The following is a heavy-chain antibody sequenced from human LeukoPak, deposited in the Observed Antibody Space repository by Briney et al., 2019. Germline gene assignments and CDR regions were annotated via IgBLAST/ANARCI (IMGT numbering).Heavy chain of an antibody. Sequence: PSETLSLTCAVYGGSFSGYYWSWIRQPPGKGLEWIGEINHSGSTNYNPSLKSRVTISVDTSKNQFSLKLSSVTAADTAVYYCARHRRLRLGELSFGDWGQGTLVTVSS. CDR3: ARHRRLRLGELSFGD. V-gene: IGHV4-34*01. CDR2: INHSGST. J-gene: IGHJ4*02. CDR1: GGSFSGYY. D-gene: IGHD3-16*02.